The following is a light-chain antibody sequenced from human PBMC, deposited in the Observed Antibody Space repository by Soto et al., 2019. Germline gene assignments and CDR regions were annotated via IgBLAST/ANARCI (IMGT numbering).Light chain of an antibody. V-gene: IGKV1-27*01. CDR1: QVIGNY. J-gene: IGKJ5*01. CDR2: GAY. CDR3: QKYNSGLIT. Sequence: DIQMTQSPSSLSASVGDRVTLXXRASQVIGNYLAWYQQKPGKVPKXLIYGAYTLQSGVPSRFSGSGSGTDFTLTISSLQPEDVAIYYCQKYNSGLITFGQGTRLEIK.